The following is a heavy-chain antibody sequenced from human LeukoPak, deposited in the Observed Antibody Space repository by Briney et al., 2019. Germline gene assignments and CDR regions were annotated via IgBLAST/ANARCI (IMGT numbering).Heavy chain of an antibody. D-gene: IGHD6-19*01. CDR3: VKYSSGWYYPHFDF. CDR2: IKQDGSEK. J-gene: IGHJ4*02. CDR1: GFTFSGYW. V-gene: IGHV3-7*01. Sequence: GGSLRLSCAASGFTFSGYWMSWVRQSPGKGLQWVGNIKQDGSEKYYVDSVKGRFTISRDNAKNSLYLQMNSLRAEDTAVYYCVKYSSGWYYPHFDFWGQGTLVTVSS.